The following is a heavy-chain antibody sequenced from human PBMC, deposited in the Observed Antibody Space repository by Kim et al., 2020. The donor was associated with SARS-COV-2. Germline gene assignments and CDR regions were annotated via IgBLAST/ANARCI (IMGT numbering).Heavy chain of an antibody. V-gene: IGHV4-59*01. D-gene: IGHD3-22*01. Sequence: SLKSRVTISVDTSKNQFSLKLSSVTAADTAVYYCARDSDTSGQYYGAFDIWGQGTMVTVSS. CDR3: ARDSDTSGQYYGAFDI. J-gene: IGHJ3*02.